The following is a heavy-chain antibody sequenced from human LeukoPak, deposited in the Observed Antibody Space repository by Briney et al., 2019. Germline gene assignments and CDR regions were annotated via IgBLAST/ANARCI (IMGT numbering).Heavy chain of an antibody. Sequence: GGSLRLSCAASGFTFSSYAMHWVRQAPGKGLEWVAVMSYDGSNKYYADSVKGRFTISRDNSKNTLYLQMNSLRAEDTAVYYCARGGRSSGWYGSYFDYWGQGTLVTVSS. CDR2: MSYDGSNK. CDR1: GFTFSSYA. V-gene: IGHV3-30*04. J-gene: IGHJ4*02. CDR3: ARGGRSSGWYGSYFDY. D-gene: IGHD6-19*01.